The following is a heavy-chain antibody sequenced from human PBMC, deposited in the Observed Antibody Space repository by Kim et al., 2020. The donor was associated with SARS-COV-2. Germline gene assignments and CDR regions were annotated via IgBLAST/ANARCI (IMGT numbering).Heavy chain of an antibody. D-gene: IGHD1-26*01. V-gene: IGHV3-30-3*01. CDR3: ARGVGPLVGATYFDY. Sequence: GGSLRLSCAASGFTFSSYAMHWVRQAPGKGLEWVAVISYDGSNKYYADSVKGRFTISRDNSKNTLYLQMNSLRAEDTAVYYCARGVGPLVGATYFDYWGQGTLVTVSS. CDR2: ISYDGSNK. CDR1: GFTFSSYA. J-gene: IGHJ4*02.